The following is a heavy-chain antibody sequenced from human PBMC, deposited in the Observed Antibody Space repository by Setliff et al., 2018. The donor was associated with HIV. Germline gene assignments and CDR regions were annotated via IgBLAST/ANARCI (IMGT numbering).Heavy chain of an antibody. V-gene: IGHV1-69*13. CDR3: ARGSLLAAGTFYYLDH. D-gene: IGHD4-17*01. CDR2: IIPMLGTT. CDR1: GGTFGSYA. Sequence: SVKVSCKASGGTFGSYAISWVRQAPGQGLEWMGGIIPMLGTTNYALKFRGRVTITADESTGLAFMEMSSLSPEDTAIYYCARGSLLAAGTFYYLDHWGLGTLVTVSS. J-gene: IGHJ4*02.